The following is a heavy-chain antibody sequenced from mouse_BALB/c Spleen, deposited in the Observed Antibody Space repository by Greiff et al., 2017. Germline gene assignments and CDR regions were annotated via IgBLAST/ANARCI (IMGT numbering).Heavy chain of an antibody. D-gene: IGHD2-4*01. V-gene: IGHV1S81*02. CDR3: TRKPLRRGVYFDY. CDR2: INPSNGGT. J-gene: IGHJ2*01. Sequence: QVQLQQSGAELVKPGASVKLSCKASGYTFTSYYMYWVKQRPGQGLEWIGEINPSNGGTNFNEKFKSKATLTVDKSSSTAYMQLSSLTSEDSAVYCCTRKPLRRGVYFDYWGQGTTLTVSS. CDR1: GYTFTSYY.